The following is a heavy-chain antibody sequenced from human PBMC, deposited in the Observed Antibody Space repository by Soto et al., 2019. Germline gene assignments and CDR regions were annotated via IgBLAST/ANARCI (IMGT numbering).Heavy chain of an antibody. CDR1: GLTFSSYS. V-gene: IGHV3-48*01. D-gene: IGHD2-15*01. CDR2: ISSSSSTI. Sequence: GGSLRLSCAASGLTFSSYSMNWVRQAPGKGLEWVSYISSSSSTIYYADSVKGRFTISGDNAKNSLYLQMNSLRAEDTAVYYCARAFPDVVVVAATLFDAFDIWGQGTMVTVSS. CDR3: ARAFPDVVVVAATLFDAFDI. J-gene: IGHJ3*02.